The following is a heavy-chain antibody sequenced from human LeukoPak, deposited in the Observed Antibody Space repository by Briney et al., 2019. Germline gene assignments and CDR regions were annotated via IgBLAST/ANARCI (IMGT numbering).Heavy chain of an antibody. Sequence: PGGSLRLSCAASGFTFSSYEMNWVRQAPGKGLEWVSYISSSSSTIYYADSGKGRFTISRDNAKNSLYLQMNSLRDEDTAVYYCARVPNHYGGNFHDYWGQGTLVSVSS. CDR1: GFTFSSYE. CDR3: ARVPNHYGGNFHDY. V-gene: IGHV3-48*02. D-gene: IGHD4-23*01. CDR2: ISSSSSTI. J-gene: IGHJ4*02.